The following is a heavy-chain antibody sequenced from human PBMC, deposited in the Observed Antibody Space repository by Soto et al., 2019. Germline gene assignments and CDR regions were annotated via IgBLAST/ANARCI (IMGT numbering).Heavy chain of an antibody. J-gene: IGHJ5*02. V-gene: IGHV3-7*01. Sequence: GRSLRLSCAASGFTFSDLCMNWVRQAPGKGLEWVATIKPDGSEQDYVEFVKGRFTISRDNAKNSLYLQMNSLRAEDTAVYYCATVPWTAAASWGQGTLVTVSS. CDR1: GFTFSDLC. D-gene: IGHD6-13*01. CDR3: ATVPWTAAAS. CDR2: IKPDGSEQ.